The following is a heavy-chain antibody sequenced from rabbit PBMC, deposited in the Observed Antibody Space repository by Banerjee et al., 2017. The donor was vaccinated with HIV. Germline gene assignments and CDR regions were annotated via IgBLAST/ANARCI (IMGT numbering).Heavy chain of an antibody. D-gene: IGHD4-1*01. CDR1: GFSFSSSHY. CDR3: ARDLAGVIGWNFNL. CDR2: ILTASIGST. Sequence: QEQPEESGGDLVQPEGSLTLTCTASGFSFSSSHYMCWVRQAPGKGLEWVGCILTASIGSTYYASWAKGRFTISKTSSTTVTLQMTSLTAADTATYFCARDLAGVIGWNFNLWGPGTLVTVS. V-gene: IGHV1S45*01. J-gene: IGHJ4*01.